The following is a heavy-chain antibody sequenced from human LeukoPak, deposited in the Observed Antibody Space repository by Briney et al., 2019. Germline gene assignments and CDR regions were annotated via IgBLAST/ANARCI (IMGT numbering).Heavy chain of an antibody. CDR3: TRDRSIAVAGPLSHDY. Sequence: GGSLRPSCTASGFTFGDYAMSWFRQAPGKGLEWVGFIRSKAYGGTTEYAASVKGRFTISRDDSKSIAYLQMNSLKTEDTAVYYCTRDRSIAVAGPLSHDYWGQGTLVTVSS. J-gene: IGHJ4*02. V-gene: IGHV3-49*03. D-gene: IGHD6-19*01. CDR1: GFTFGDYA. CDR2: IRSKAYGGTT.